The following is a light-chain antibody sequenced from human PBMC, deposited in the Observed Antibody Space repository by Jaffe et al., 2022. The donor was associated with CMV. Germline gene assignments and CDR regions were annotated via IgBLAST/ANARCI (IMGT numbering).Light chain of an antibody. CDR1: QTIRSW. CDR3: QQYNTYPIT. V-gene: IGKV1-5*03. J-gene: IGKJ5*01. CDR2: KAS. Sequence: DIQMTQSPSTLSASVGDRVTFTCRASQTIRSWLAWYQQKPGKAPRLLIYKASTLESGVPARFSGSGYGTGFTLTISSLQPDDFATYYCQQYNTYPITFGEGTRLEIK.